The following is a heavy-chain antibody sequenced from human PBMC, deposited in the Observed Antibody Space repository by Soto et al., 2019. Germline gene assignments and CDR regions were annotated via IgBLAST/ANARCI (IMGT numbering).Heavy chain of an antibody. CDR3: ARLFTPFLEWLLFEVYMDV. V-gene: IGHV1-2*02. CDR1: GYTFTGYY. Sequence: ASVKVSCKASGYTFTGYYMHWVRQAPGQGLEWMGWINPNSGGTNYAQKFQGRVTMTRDTSISTAYMELSRLRSDDTAVYYCARLFTPFLEWLLFEVYMDVWGQETTVTVSS. CDR2: INPNSGGT. D-gene: IGHD3-3*01. J-gene: IGHJ6*03.